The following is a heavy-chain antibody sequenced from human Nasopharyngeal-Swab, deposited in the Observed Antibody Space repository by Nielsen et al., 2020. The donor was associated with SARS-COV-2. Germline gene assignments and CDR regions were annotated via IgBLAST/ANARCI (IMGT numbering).Heavy chain of an antibody. J-gene: IGHJ6*02. V-gene: IGHV3-11*04. CDR2: ISSSGSTI. D-gene: IGHD1-1*01. Sequence: GESLKISCAASGFTFSDYYMSWIRQAPGKGLEWVSYISSSGSTIYYADSVKGRFTISRDNAKNSLYLQMNSLRAEDTAVYYCARDGVRYNWNDSGAYYYYGMDVWGQGTTDTVSS. CDR1: GFTFSDYY. CDR3: ARDGVRYNWNDSGAYYYYGMDV.